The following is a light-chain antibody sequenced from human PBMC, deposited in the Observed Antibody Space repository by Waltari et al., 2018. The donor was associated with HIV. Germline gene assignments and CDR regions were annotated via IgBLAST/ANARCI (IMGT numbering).Light chain of an antibody. CDR3: QQYGSGYT. J-gene: IGKJ2*01. V-gene: IGKV3-20*01. CDR2: AAS. CDR1: QSVTNNH. Sequence: EIVLTQSPGTLSLSPGERPTLSCRAGQSVTNNHLAWYQQKSGQAPRLLLYAASSRATGIPDRFSGSGSGTDFTLTISRLEPEDFAMYYCQQYGSGYTFGQGTKLDIK.